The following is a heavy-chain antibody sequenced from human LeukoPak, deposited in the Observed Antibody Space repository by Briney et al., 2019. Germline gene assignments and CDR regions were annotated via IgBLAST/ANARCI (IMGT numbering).Heavy chain of an antibody. CDR2: IKSKTDGGTT. CDR1: GFTFSNAW. D-gene: IGHD1-7*01. Sequence: GGSLRLSCAASGFTFSNAWMSWVRQAPGKGLEWVGRIKSKTDGGTTDYAAPVKGRFTISRDDSKNTLYLQTNSLKTEDTAVYYCTTDKTTDPFYYFDYWGQGTLVTVSS. J-gene: IGHJ4*02. V-gene: IGHV3-15*01. CDR3: TTDKTTDPFYYFDY.